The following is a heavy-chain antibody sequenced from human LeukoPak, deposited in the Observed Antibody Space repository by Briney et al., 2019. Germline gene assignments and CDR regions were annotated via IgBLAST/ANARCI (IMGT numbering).Heavy chain of an antibody. Sequence: GASLRLSCAASGFTFGIYAMNWVRQAPGKGLEWVSGISGEGTSTYYADSVNGRFTISRDNSKNTLYLLLNSLRSEDTAVYYCARDNSVRDEAWWFNPWGQGTLVTVSS. CDR1: GFTFGIYA. J-gene: IGHJ5*02. V-gene: IGHV3-23*01. CDR3: ARDNSVRDEAWWFNP. D-gene: IGHD5-24*01. CDR2: ISGEGTST.